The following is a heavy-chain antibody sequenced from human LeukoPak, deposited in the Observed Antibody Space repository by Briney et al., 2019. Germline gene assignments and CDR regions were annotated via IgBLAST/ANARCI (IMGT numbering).Heavy chain of an antibody. V-gene: IGHV3-48*04. D-gene: IGHD2-2*01. CDR1: RFPFSSYS. CDR3: AKGYQLLPYAFDI. J-gene: IGHJ3*02. CDR2: ISSSSSTI. Sequence: GRSLRLSCAASRFPFSSYSMKWVRQAPGKGLEWVSYISSSSSTIYYADSVKGRFTISRDNAKNSLYLQMNSLRAEDTAVYYCAKGYQLLPYAFDIWGQGTMVTVSS.